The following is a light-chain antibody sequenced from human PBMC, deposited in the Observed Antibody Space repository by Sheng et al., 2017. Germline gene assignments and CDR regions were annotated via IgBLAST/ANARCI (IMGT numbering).Light chain of an antibody. CDR2: WAS. V-gene: IGKV4-1*01. CDR3: QQYHSAPET. J-gene: IGKJ1*01. Sequence: DIVLTQSPNSLAVPLGERATISCKSSQSLLYPSRDKTFLAWYQQKSGQPPKLLIYWASTRQSGVPDRFSGSGSGTDFTLTINNLQAEDVAVYYCQQYHSAPETFGQGTKVEIK. CDR1: QSLLYPSRDKTF.